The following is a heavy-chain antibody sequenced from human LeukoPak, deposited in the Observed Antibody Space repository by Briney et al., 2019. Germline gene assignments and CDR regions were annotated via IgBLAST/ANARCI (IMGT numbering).Heavy chain of an antibody. D-gene: IGHD6-13*01. CDR1: GFTFSSYS. J-gene: IGHJ6*03. CDR2: ISSSSSYI. CDR3: ATTPGYSSSWYGDYYMDV. Sequence: GGSLRLSCAASGFTFSSYSMNWVRQAPGKGLEWVSSISSSSSYIYYADSVKGRFTISRDNAKNSLYLQMNSLRAEDTAVYYCATTPGYSSSWYGDYYMDVWGKGTTVTVSS. V-gene: IGHV3-21*01.